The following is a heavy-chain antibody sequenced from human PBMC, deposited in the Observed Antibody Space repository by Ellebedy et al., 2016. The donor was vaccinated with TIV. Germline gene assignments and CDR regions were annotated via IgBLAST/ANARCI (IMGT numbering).Heavy chain of an antibody. CDR1: GFTFSSYS. Sequence: GESLKISCAASGFTFSSYSMNWVRQAPGKGLEWVSYISSSSSTIYYADSVKGRFTISRDNAKNSLYLQMNSLRDEDTAVYYCARVPTTGGGGSIDYWGQGTLVTVSS. CDR2: ISSSSSTI. J-gene: IGHJ4*02. D-gene: IGHD1-26*01. V-gene: IGHV3-48*02. CDR3: ARVPTTGGGGSIDY.